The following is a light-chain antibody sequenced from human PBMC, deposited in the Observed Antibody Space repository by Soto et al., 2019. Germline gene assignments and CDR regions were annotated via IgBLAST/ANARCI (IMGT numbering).Light chain of an antibody. CDR1: PSVTNY. Sequence: PGERSTLSCRASPSVTNYLAWYQQKPGQAPRLLIYGAFNRATGIPARFSGSGSGTDFTLTISSLEPEDFAVYYCQQRNIWPPVTFGQGTRLE. CDR3: QQRNIWPPVT. CDR2: GAF. V-gene: IGKV3-11*01. J-gene: IGKJ5*01.